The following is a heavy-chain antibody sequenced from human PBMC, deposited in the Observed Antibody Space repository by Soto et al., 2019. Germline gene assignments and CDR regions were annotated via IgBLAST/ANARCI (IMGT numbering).Heavy chain of an antibody. D-gene: IGHD3-3*01. CDR2: IRSKAYGGTT. V-gene: IGHV3-49*04. CDR1: GFTFGYYA. CDR3: ARHFGVLNIYGMDV. J-gene: IGHJ6*02. Sequence: GGSLRLSCTASGFTFGYYAMSWVRQAPGKGLEWVGFIRSKAYGGTTEYAASVKGRFTISRDDSKSIAYLQMNSLKTEDTAVYYCARHFGVLNIYGMDVWGQGTTVTVSS.